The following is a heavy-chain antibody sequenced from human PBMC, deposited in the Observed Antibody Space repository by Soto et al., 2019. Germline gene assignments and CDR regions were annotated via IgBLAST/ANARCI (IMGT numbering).Heavy chain of an antibody. CDR2: RYYSESA. CDR3: ARTKCSGGSCYSWSLDY. Sequence: SETLSLTCTVSGGSITTGGYYWSWIRQLPGKGLEWIGHRYYSESAYYNPSLKSRVSISLDTSKNQFSLKLSFVTAADTAMYYCARTKCSGGSCYSWSLDYWGQGTPVTVSS. J-gene: IGHJ4*02. CDR1: GGSITTGGYY. V-gene: IGHV4-31*03. D-gene: IGHD2-15*01.